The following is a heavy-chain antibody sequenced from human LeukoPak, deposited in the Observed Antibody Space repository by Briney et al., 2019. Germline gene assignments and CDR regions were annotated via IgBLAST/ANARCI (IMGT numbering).Heavy chain of an antibody. D-gene: IGHD3/OR15-3a*01. V-gene: IGHV3-74*01. CDR3: ATSWSFGPHYFDD. CDR1: GFTVSSNY. J-gene: IGHJ4*02. CDR2: ISNDGSDT. Sequence: PGGSLRLSCAASGFTVSSNYMSWVRQAPGQGLVWVSRISNDGSDTSYADSVKGRFTISRDNAKNTLYLQMNSLRAEDTAVYYCATSWSFGPHYFDDWGQGTLVTVSS.